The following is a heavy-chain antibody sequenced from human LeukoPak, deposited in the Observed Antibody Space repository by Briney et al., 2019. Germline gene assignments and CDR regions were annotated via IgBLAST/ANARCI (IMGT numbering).Heavy chain of an antibody. Sequence: ASVKVSCKASGYTFTYYYIHRMRQAPGQGLEWMGWINPDSGDTSYAQKFQGRVTMTRDTSISTVYVELSRLRSDDTAVYYCARSDSYTWFDPWGQGILVTVSS. CDR1: GYTFTYYY. CDR2: INPDSGDT. D-gene: IGHD2-15*01. V-gene: IGHV1-2*02. J-gene: IGHJ5*02. CDR3: ARSDSYTWFDP.